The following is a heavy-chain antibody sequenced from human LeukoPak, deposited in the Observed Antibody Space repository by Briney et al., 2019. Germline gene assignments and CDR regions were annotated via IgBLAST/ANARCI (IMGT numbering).Heavy chain of an antibody. CDR1: GYSISSGYY. Sequence: PSETLSLTCTVSGYSISSGYYWGWIRQPPGKGLEWIGSIYHSGSTYYNPSLKSRVTISVDRSKNQFSLKLSSVTAADTAVYYCASSMVRGVKDYWGQGTLVTVSS. D-gene: IGHD3-10*01. CDR3: ASSMVRGVKDY. V-gene: IGHV4-38-2*02. CDR2: IYHSGST. J-gene: IGHJ4*02.